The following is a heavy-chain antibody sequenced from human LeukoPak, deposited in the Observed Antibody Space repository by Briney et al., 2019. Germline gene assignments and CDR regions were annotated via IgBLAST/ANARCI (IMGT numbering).Heavy chain of an antibody. CDR2: ISSSGSTI. CDR1: GFTFSDYY. J-gene: IGHJ4*02. CDR3: ARDRNYYDSSGYYRAVDY. D-gene: IGHD3-22*01. Sequence: GGSLRLSCAASGFTFSDYYMSWIRQAPGKGLEWVSYISSSGSTIYYADSVKGRFTISRDNAKNSLYLQMNSLRAEDTAVYYCARDRNYYDSSGYYRAVDYWGQGTLVTVSS. V-gene: IGHV3-11*01.